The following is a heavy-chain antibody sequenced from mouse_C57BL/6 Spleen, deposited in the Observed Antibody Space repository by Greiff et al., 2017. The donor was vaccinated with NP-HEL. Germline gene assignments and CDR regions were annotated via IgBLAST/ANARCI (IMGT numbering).Heavy chain of an antibody. D-gene: IGHD2-12*01. Sequence: QVHVKQSGAELVRPGASVKLSCKASGYTFTDYYINWVKQRPGQGLEWIARIYPGSGNTYYNEKFKGKATLTAEKSSSTAYMQLSSLTSEDSAVYFCARYRYYSAMDYWGQGTSVTVSS. CDR2: IYPGSGNT. CDR3: ARYRYYSAMDY. CDR1: GYTFTDYY. J-gene: IGHJ4*01. V-gene: IGHV1-76*01.